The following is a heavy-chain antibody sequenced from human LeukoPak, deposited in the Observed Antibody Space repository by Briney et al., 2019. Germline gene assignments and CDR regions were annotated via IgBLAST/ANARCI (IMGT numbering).Heavy chain of an antibody. CDR2: INSGGSST. CDR1: GFTFSSYW. D-gene: IGHD3-10*01. CDR3: ARGRLLWFGESTYYMDV. J-gene: IGHJ6*03. V-gene: IGHV3-74*01. Sequence: PGGSLRLSCAASGFTFSSYWMHWVRQAPGKGLVWVSRINSGGSSTSYADSVKGRFTISRDNAKNTLYLQMNSLRAEDTAVYYCARGRLLWFGESTYYMDVWGKGTTVTVSS.